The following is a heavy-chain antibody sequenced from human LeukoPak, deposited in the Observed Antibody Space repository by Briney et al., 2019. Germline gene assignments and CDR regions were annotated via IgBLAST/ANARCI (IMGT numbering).Heavy chain of an antibody. CDR3: ARQRRYCSGDNCYQRTFDY. Sequence: SETLSLTCTVSGGSISSYYWSWIRQPPGKGLEWIGYIYYSGSTNYNPSLKSRVTISVDTSKNQFSLKLSSVTAADTAVYYCARQRRYCSGDNCYQRTFDYWGQGTLVTVSS. D-gene: IGHD2-15*01. CDR1: GGSISSYY. J-gene: IGHJ4*02. CDR2: IYYSGST. V-gene: IGHV4-59*01.